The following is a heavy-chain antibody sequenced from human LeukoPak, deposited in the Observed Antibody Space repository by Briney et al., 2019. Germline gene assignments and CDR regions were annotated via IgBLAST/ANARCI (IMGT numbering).Heavy chain of an antibody. CDR2: ISSSSSYI. CDR1: GFTFSSYS. V-gene: IGHV3-21*01. J-gene: IGHJ3*02. CDR3: ARIPTNWDDAFDI. D-gene: IGHD7-27*01. Sequence: GGSLRLSCAASGFTFSSYSMNWVRQAPGKGLEWVSSISSSSSYIYYADSVKGRFTISRDNAKNSLYLQMNSLRAEDTAVYYCARIPTNWDDAFDIWGQGTMVTVSS.